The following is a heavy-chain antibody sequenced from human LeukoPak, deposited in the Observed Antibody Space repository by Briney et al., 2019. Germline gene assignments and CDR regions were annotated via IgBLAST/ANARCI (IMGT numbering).Heavy chain of an antibody. CDR2: IYYSGST. J-gene: IGHJ4*02. V-gene: IGHV4-59*01. Sequence: SETLSLTCTVSGGSISSYYWSWIRQPPGKGLEWIGYIYYSGSTNYNPSLKSRVTISVDTSKNQFSLKLSSVTAADTAVYYCARTARDKYGSGSYYFDYWGQGTLVTVSS. D-gene: IGHD3-10*01. CDR1: GGSISSYY. CDR3: ARTARDKYGSGSYYFDY.